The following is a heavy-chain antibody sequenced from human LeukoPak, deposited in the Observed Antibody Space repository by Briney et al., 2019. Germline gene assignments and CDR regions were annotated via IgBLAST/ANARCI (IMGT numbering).Heavy chain of an antibody. Sequence: ASVKVSCKASGYTFTSYDINWVRQATGQGLEWMGWMNPNSGNTGYAQKFQGRVTMTRNTSISTAYMELSSLRSEDTAVYYCARGKVRAAAGVRSYYFDCWGQGTLVTVSS. V-gene: IGHV1-8*01. J-gene: IGHJ4*02. CDR1: GYTFTSYD. D-gene: IGHD6-13*01. CDR3: ARGKVRAAAGVRSYYFDC. CDR2: MNPNSGNT.